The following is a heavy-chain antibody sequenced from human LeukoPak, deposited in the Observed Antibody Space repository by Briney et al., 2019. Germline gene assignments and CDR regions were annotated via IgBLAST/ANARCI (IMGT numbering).Heavy chain of an antibody. Sequence: GGSLRLSCAASGFTFSSYSMNWVRQAPGKGLEWVSSISSSSSYIYYADSVKGRFTISRDNAKNSLYLQMNSLRAEDTAVYYCARDRDMVLPPAGLDVWGRGATVTVSS. J-gene: IGHJ6*04. V-gene: IGHV3-21*01. D-gene: IGHD2-8*01. CDR1: GFTFSSYS. CDR2: ISSSSSYI. CDR3: ARDRDMVLPPAGLDV.